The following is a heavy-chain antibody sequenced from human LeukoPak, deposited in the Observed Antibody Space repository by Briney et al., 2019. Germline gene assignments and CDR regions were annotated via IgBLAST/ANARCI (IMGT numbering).Heavy chain of an antibody. CDR1: GFTFSSYS. CDR3: ARDDYGDFTHDDAFDI. V-gene: IGHV3-21*01. D-gene: IGHD4-17*01. J-gene: IGHJ3*02. CDR2: ISSSSSYI. Sequence: GGSLRLSCAASGFTFSSYSMNWVRQAPGKGLEWVSSISSSSSYIYYADSVKGRFTISRDNAKNSLYLQMNSLRAEDTTVYYCARDDYGDFTHDDAFDIWGQGTMVTVSS.